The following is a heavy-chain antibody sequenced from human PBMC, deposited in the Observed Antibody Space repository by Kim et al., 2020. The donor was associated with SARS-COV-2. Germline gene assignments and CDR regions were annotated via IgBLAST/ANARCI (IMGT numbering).Heavy chain of an antibody. J-gene: IGHJ4*02. CDR3: ARLDVDTAMVGY. CDR2: IYYSGST. CDR1: GGSISSSSYY. V-gene: IGHV4-39*01. Sequence: SETLSLTYTVSGGSISSSSYYWGWIRQPPGKGLEWIGSIYYSGSTYYNPSLKSRDTISVDTSKNQFSLKLSSVTAADTAVYYCARLDVDTAMVGYWGQGTLVTVSS. D-gene: IGHD5-18*01.